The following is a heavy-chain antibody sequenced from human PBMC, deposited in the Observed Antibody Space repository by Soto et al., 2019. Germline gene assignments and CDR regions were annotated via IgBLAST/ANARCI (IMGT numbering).Heavy chain of an antibody. CDR2: IIPILGIA. D-gene: IGHD3-3*01. V-gene: IGHV1-69*02. CDR1: GGTFSSYT. J-gene: IGHJ5*02. Sequence: SVKVSCKASGGTFSSYTISWVRQAPGQGLEWMERIIPILGIANYAQKFQGRVTITADKSTSTAYMELSSLRSEDTAVYYCARSIFGVVNNWFDPLGPGNPGHRLL. CDR3: ARSIFGVVNNWFDP.